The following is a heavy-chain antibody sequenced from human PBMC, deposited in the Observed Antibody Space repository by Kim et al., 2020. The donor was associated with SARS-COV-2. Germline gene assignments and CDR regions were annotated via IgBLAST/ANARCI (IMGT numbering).Heavy chain of an antibody. J-gene: IGHJ4*02. V-gene: IGHV5-51*01. Sequence: GESLKISCQGSGYSFTSYWIGWVRQMPGKGLEWMGIIYPGDSDTRYSPSFQGQVTISADKSISTAYLQWSSLKASDTAMYYCATSPRGSWYQSDYWGQGTLVTVSS. D-gene: IGHD6-13*01. CDR3: ATSPRGSWYQSDY. CDR2: IYPGDSDT. CDR1: GYSFTSYW.